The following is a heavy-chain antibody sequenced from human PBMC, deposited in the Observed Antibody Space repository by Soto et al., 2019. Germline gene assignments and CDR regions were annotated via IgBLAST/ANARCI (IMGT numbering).Heavy chain of an antibody. Sequence: SETLSLTCPVSGGSISSGGYYWSWIRQHPGKGLEWIGYIYYSGSTYYNPSLKSRVTISVDTSKNQFSLKLSSVTAADTAVYYCARDLGLWFGELLRWFDPWGQGTLVTVSS. CDR2: IYYSGST. D-gene: IGHD3-10*01. CDR1: GGSISSGGYY. V-gene: IGHV4-31*03. J-gene: IGHJ5*02. CDR3: ARDLGLWFGELLRWFDP.